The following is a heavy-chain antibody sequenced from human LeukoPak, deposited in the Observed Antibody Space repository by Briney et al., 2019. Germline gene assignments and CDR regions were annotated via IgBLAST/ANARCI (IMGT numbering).Heavy chain of an antibody. Sequence: GGSLRLSCAASGFTFSSYSMNWVRQAPGKGLEWVSSISSSSSYIYYADSVKGRLTISRDNAKNSLDLQMNSLRAEDTALYFCAKANAMDVWGQGTTVTVSS. J-gene: IGHJ6*02. CDR1: GFTFSSYS. V-gene: IGHV3-21*01. CDR3: AKANAMDV. CDR2: ISSSSSYI.